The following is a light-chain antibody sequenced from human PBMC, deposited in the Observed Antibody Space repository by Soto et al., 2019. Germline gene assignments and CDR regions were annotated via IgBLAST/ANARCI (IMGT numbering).Light chain of an antibody. V-gene: IGKV3-15*01. J-gene: IGKJ4*01. CDR3: QQYADWPLT. Sequence: IVMTQSPATVSVSPGESTSLSCRASRTIGTNLGWYQQKPGQAPRLLISKTSNRATGVPARFSGSGSGTEFTLTITRLHSEDIAVYYCQQYADWPLTFGGGTKVDIK. CDR1: RTIGTN. CDR2: KTS.